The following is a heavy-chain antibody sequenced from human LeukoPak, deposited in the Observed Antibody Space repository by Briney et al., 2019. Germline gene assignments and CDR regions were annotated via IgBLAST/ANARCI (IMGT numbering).Heavy chain of an antibody. V-gene: IGHV4-59*01. Sequence: SETLSPSCAVYGGSFSGYYWSWVRQPPGKGLEWMGDIYNTGSTNYDPSLKSRVTISVDTSKNQFSLKLTPVTAADTAVYYCARGVHISAYWSSGKNAFDIWGQGTMVTVSS. CDR3: ARGVHISAYWSSGKNAFDI. CDR1: GGSFSGYY. CDR2: IYNTGST. J-gene: IGHJ3*02. D-gene: IGHD3-22*01.